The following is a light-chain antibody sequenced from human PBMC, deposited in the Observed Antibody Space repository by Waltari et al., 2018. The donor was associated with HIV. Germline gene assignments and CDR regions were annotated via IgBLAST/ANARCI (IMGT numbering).Light chain of an antibody. Sequence: QSALTQPASVSGSPGQSLTISCPGTSSDVGGYNYVSWYQQHPGKAPKLMIYEVSNRPSGVSNRFSGSKSGNTASLTISGLQAEDEADYYCSSYTSSSLVVFGGGTKLTVL. V-gene: IGLV2-14*01. J-gene: IGLJ2*01. CDR2: EVS. CDR1: SSDVGGYNY. CDR3: SSYTSSSLVV.